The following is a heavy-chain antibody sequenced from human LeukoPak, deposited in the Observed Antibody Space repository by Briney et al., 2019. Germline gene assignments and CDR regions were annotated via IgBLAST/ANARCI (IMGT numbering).Heavy chain of an antibody. CDR2: ISPSGGST. V-gene: IGHV1-46*01. CDR1: GYTFTSNY. Sequence: ASVKVSCKAFGYTFTSNYMHWVRQAPGQGPEWMGVISPSGGSTTYAQKFQGRVTLTRDMSTSTDYLELSSLRSDDTAVYYCARDRNPYDFEGDHPNDYWGQGTLVTVSS. J-gene: IGHJ4*02. D-gene: IGHD3-3*01. CDR3: ARDRNPYDFEGDHPNDY.